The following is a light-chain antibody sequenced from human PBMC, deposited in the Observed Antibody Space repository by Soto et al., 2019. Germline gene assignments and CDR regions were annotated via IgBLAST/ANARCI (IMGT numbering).Light chain of an antibody. CDR3: QHXKMYSPWT. J-gene: IGKJ1*01. V-gene: IGKV1-5*01. CDR1: QSITTW. Sequence: DIQMTQSPSTVSAYVGDRVTITCRASQSITTWLAWYQQRPGKAPKLLIYDVYSLQSGVPSRFSGSGSGTEFTLTISSLQPDDFATYYCQHXKMYSPWTCGQGTKVDIK. CDR2: DVY.